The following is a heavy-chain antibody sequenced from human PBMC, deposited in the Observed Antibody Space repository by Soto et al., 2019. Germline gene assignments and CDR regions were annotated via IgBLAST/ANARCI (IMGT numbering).Heavy chain of an antibody. CDR3: ASYSYGYFDY. Sequence: QPGGSLRLSCAASGFTFSSYEMNWVRQAPGKGLEWVSYISSSGSTIYYADSVKGRFTISRDNAKNSLYLQMNSLRAEDTAVYYCASYSYGYFDYWGQGTLVTVSS. CDR1: GFTFSSYE. D-gene: IGHD5-18*01. J-gene: IGHJ4*02. CDR2: ISSSGSTI. V-gene: IGHV3-48*03.